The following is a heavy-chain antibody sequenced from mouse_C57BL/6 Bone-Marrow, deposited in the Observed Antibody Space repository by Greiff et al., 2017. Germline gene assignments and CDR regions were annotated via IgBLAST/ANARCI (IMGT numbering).Heavy chain of an antibody. Sequence: VKLQQSGAELMKPGASVKLSCKATGYTFTGYWIEWVKQRPGHGLEWIGEILPGSGSTNYNEKVKGKATFTADTSSNTTYMQLSRLTTEDSAIYYCAREVEDGYHWYFDVWGQGTTVTVSS. V-gene: IGHV1-9*01. CDR1: GYTFTGYW. J-gene: IGHJ1*01. CDR3: AREVEDGYHWYFDV. CDR2: ILPGSGST. D-gene: IGHD2-3*01.